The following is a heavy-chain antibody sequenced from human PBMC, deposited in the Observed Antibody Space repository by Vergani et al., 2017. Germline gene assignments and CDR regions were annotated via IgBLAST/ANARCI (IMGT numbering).Heavy chain of an antibody. Sequence: QLQLQESGPGLVKPSETLSLTCTVSGGSISSSSYYWGWIRQPPGKGLEWIGSIYHSGSTYDNPSLKSRVTISVDTSKNQFSLKLSSVTAADTAVYYCARHASYYGSGQPYDAFDIWGQGTMVTVSS. CDR3: ARHASYYGSGQPYDAFDI. CDR1: GGSISSSSYY. V-gene: IGHV4-39*07. J-gene: IGHJ3*02. D-gene: IGHD3-10*01. CDR2: IYHSGST.